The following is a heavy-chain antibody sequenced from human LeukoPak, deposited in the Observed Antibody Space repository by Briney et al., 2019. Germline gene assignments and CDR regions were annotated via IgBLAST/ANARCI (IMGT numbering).Heavy chain of an antibody. Sequence: ASVKVSCKASGYTFTSYGISWVRQAPGQGLEWMGWISAYNGNTNYAQKLQGRVTMTTDTSTTTAYMELRSLTSDDTALYYCARSSLGTITAGPFDYWGQGTLVTVSS. D-gene: IGHD5-12*01. J-gene: IGHJ4*02. CDR3: ARSSLGTITAGPFDY. CDR1: GYTFTSYG. V-gene: IGHV1-18*01. CDR2: ISAYNGNT.